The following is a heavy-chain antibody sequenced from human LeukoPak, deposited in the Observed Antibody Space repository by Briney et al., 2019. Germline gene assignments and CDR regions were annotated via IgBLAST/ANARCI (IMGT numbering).Heavy chain of an antibody. CDR2: IWYDGSNK. J-gene: IGHJ4*02. CDR3: ARDRYTMVRGVIMLDY. V-gene: IGHV3-33*08. CDR1: GFTFSSYG. D-gene: IGHD3-10*01. Sequence: PGGSLRLSCAASGFTFSSYGMHWVRQAPGKGLEWVAVIWYDGSNKYYADSVKGRFTISRDNSKNTLYLQMNSLRAEDTAVYYCARDRYTMVRGVIMLDYWGQGTLVTVSS.